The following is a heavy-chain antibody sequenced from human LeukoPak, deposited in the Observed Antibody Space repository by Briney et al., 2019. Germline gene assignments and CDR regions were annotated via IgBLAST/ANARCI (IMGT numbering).Heavy chain of an antibody. CDR2: INHGGST. CDR1: GGSFSGHY. CDR3: ARGRYVTTRGGAAAGFLDY. D-gene: IGHD6-13*01. V-gene: IGHV4-34*01. J-gene: IGHJ4*02. Sequence: SETLSLTCAVSGGSFSGHYWNWNRQPPGKGLEWIGEINHGGSTNNNPSLKSRVTISVDTSQNQFSLRLSSVTAADTAVYYCARGRYVTTRGGAAAGFLDYWGQGTLVTVST.